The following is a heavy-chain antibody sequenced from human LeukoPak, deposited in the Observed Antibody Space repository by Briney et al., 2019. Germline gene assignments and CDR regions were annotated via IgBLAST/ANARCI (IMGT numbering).Heavy chain of an antibody. CDR3: ARVGESSGWDHYVDY. J-gene: IGHJ4*02. CDR2: INPNSGGT. V-gene: IGHV1-2*02. CDR1: GYTFTGYY. D-gene: IGHD6-19*01. Sequence: GASVKVSCKASGYTFTGYYMHWVRQAPGQGLEWMGWINPNSGGTNYAQKFQGRVTMTRDTSISTAYMELSRLRSDDTAVYYCARVGESSGWDHYVDYWGQGTLVTVSS.